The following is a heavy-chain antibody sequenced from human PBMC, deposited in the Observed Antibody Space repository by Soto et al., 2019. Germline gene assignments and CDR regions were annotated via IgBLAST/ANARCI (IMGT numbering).Heavy chain of an antibody. CDR1: GGSISSYY. CDR3: ARGAAAAGKASYYYYGMGV. D-gene: IGHD6-13*01. V-gene: IGHV4-59*01. J-gene: IGHJ6*02. CDR2: IYYSGST. Sequence: PSETLSLTCTVSGGSISSYYWSWIRQPPGKGLEWIGYIYYSGSTNYNPSLKSRVTISVDTSKNQFSLKLTSVTAADTAVYYCARGAAAAGKASYYYYGMGVWGQGTTVTVSS.